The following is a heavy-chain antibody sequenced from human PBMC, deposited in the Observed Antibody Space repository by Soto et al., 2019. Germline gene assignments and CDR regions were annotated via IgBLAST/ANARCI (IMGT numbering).Heavy chain of an antibody. CDR3: ARDGGDCGHRLIYYYYFGMDV. J-gene: IGHJ6*02. CDR1: GYAFSSYA. V-gene: IGHV1-3*04. CDR2: INIGSGNT. D-gene: IGHD2-21*02. Sequence: ASLKVSCKASGYAFSSYAMHWVRQAPGQRLEWMGWINIGSGNTEYSQNFQDRITITRDTSASTVYMELSSLRSEDTAVYYCARDGGDCGHRLIYYYYFGMDVWG.